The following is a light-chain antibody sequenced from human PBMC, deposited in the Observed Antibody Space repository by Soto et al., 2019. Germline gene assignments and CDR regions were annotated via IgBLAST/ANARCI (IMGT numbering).Light chain of an antibody. J-gene: IGLJ1*01. CDR1: TGAVTNGHY. CDR2: DTT. Sequence: HAFVPQEPSLTVSPGVTVTLTCCSSTGAVTNGHYPYWFQQKPGQAPRTLIYDTTNRHSWTPARFSGSLLGGKAALTLSGAQPEDEAEYYCLLSYNGPYVFGTGTKVTGL. CDR3: LLSYNGPYV. V-gene: IGLV7-46*01.